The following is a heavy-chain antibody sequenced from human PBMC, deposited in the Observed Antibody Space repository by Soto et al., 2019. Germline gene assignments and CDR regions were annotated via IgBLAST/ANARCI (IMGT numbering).Heavy chain of an antibody. J-gene: IGHJ6*03. CDR1: GFTFSGSA. V-gene: IGHV3-73*01. CDR3: SSLEYSSSPGIYYYMGV. Sequence: PGGSLRLSCAASGFTFSGSAMHWVRQASGKGLEWLGRIRSKPNSYATAYGASVKGRFTISRDDSKNTAYLQMNSLKTEDTAVYYCSSLEYSSSPGIYYYMGVWGKGTTVTVSS. CDR2: IRSKPNSYAT. D-gene: IGHD6-6*01.